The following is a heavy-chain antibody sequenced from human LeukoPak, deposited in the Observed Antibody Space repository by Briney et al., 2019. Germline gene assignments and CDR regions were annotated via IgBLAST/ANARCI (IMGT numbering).Heavy chain of an antibody. D-gene: IGHD5-12*01. CDR3: AGDIVATRPFDY. V-gene: IGHV4-59*08. Sequence: SETLSLTCTVSGGSISSYYWSWIRQPPGKGLEWIGYIYYSGSTNYNPSLESRVTISVDTSKSQFSLKLSSVTAADTAVYYCAGDIVATRPFDYWGQGTLVTVSS. CDR1: GGSISSYY. CDR2: IYYSGST. J-gene: IGHJ4*02.